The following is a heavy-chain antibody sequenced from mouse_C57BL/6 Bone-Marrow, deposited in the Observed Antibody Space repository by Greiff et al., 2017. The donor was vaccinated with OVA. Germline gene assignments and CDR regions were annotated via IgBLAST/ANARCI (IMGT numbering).Heavy chain of an antibody. CDR3: ANGYYGSSSAWFAD. CDR2: IDPSDSYT. Sequence: QVQLQQPGAELVKPGASVKLSCKASGYTFTSYWMQWVKQRPGQGLEWIGEIDPSDSYTNYNQKFKGKATLTVDTSSSTAYMQLRSLPSEDSAVYYCANGYYGSSSAWFADWGKGTLVTVSA. CDR1: GYTFTSYW. J-gene: IGHJ3*01. V-gene: IGHV1-50*01. D-gene: IGHD1-1*01.